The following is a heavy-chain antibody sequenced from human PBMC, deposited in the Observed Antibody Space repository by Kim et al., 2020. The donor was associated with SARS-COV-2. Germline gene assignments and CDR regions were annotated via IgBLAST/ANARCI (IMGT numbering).Heavy chain of an antibody. D-gene: IGHD2-15*01. CDR3: ARHSCSGGSCYQSGFDY. Sequence: RKRRPTISVDTSKNQFSLKLTSVTAADTAVYYCARHSCSGGSCYQSGFDYWGQGTLVTVSS. J-gene: IGHJ4*02. V-gene: IGHV4-39*01.